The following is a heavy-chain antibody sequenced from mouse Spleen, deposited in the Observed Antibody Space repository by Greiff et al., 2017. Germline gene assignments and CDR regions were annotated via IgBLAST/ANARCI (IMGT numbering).Heavy chain of an antibody. D-gene: IGHD1-2*01. V-gene: IGHV1-76*01. CDR2: IYPGSGNT. Sequence: QVQLQQSGAELVRPGASVKLSCKASGYTFTDYYINWVKQRPGQGLEWIARIYPGSGNTYYNEKFKGKATLTAEKSSSTAYMQLSSLTSEDSAVYFCAREEITTAHAWFAYWGQGTLVTVSA. CDR1: GYTFTDYY. CDR3: AREEITTAHAWFAY. J-gene: IGHJ3*01.